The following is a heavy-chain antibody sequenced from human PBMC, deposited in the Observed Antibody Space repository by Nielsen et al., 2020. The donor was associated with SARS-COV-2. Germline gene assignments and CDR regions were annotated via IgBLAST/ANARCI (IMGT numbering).Heavy chain of an antibody. CDR3: ARTAGTEVFDY. D-gene: IGHD1-14*01. V-gene: IGHV2-70*11. Sequence: SGATLAKPTYILTLTRTFSGFLHSTTGMCVSWIRQPPGKALEWLARIDCDDDKYYTTSLKTRLTISKDTSKNQVVLTMTHMDPVDTATYYCARTAGTEVFDYWGQGTLVTVSS. CDR1: GFLHSTTGMC. CDR2: IDCDDDK. J-gene: IGHJ4*02.